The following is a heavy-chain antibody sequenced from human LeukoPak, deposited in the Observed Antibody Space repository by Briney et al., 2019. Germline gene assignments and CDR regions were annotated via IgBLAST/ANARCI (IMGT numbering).Heavy chain of an antibody. J-gene: IGHJ5*02. CDR2: VFASGGGI. CDR3: AKDLNYGDGRWEFDV. D-gene: IGHD4-17*01. V-gene: IGHV3-23*01. CDR1: GFTFSGYA. Sequence: GGFLGLSCAASGFTFSGYAMAWVRQAPGKGLEWLSGVFASGGGISYADSVKGRFTISRDNSKDTLYLQMNSLRVDDTAVYFCAKDLNYGDGRWEFDVWGQGTQVSVS.